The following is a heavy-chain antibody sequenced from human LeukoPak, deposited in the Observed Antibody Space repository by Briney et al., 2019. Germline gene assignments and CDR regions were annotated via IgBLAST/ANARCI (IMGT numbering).Heavy chain of an antibody. CDR1: GFAVSSNY. D-gene: IGHD3-22*01. CDR3: ARVLDTSGDYPGGLDY. CDR2: VYSGGNT. V-gene: IGHV3-53*01. J-gene: IGHJ4*02. Sequence: PGGSLRLSCAASGFAVSSNYMTWFRQAPGKGLEWVSVVYSGGNTIYAVSVQGRFTVSTDISKNTVFLQMSSLRAEDTAVYYCARVLDTSGDYPGGLDYWGRGTLVTVSS.